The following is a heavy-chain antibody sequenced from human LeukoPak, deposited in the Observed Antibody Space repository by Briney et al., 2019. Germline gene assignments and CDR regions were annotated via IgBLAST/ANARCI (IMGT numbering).Heavy chain of an antibody. Sequence: ASVKVSCKASGYTFTSFGISWVRQAPGQGLEWMGWINPNSGGTNYAQKFQGRVTMTRDTSISTAYMELSRLRSDDTAVYYCARSIYLGGDFVVAPGADAAFDIWGQGTMVTVSS. J-gene: IGHJ3*02. D-gene: IGHD2-2*01. V-gene: IGHV1-2*02. CDR3: ARSIYLGGDFVVAPGADAAFDI. CDR2: INPNSGGT. CDR1: GYTFTSFG.